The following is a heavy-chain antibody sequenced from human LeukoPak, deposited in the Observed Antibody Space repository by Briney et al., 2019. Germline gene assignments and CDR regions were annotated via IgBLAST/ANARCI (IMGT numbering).Heavy chain of an antibody. J-gene: IGHJ4*02. CDR3: TGKYYYDTSGYYYADY. D-gene: IGHD3-22*01. CDR2: IYYSGST. CDR1: GGSISSYY. Sequence: SETLSLTCTVSGGSISSYYWSWIRQPPGKGLEWIGYIYYSGSTNYNPSLKGRLTISVDTSKNQFSLKLSSVTAADTAVYYCTGKYYYDTSGYYYADYWGQGALVTVSS. V-gene: IGHV4-59*08.